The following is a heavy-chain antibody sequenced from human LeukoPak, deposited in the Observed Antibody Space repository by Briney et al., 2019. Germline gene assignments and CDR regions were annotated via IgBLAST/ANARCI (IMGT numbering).Heavy chain of an antibody. CDR2: IYTSGST. V-gene: IGHV4-4*07. CDR1: GGSISSYY. D-gene: IGHD1-7*01. CDR3: ARVNYLRAIDAFDI. Sequence: SETLSLTCTVSGGSISSYYWSWIRQPAGKGLEWIGRIYTSGSTNYNPSLKSRVTISVDTSKNQFSLKLSSVTAADTAVYYCARVNYLRAIDAFDIWGQGTMVTVSS. J-gene: IGHJ3*02.